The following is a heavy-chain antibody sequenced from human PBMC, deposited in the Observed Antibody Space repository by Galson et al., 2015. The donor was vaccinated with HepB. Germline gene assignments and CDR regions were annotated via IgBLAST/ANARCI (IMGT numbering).Heavy chain of an antibody. D-gene: IGHD2-21*02. Sequence: SVKVSCKVSGYTLTELSMHWVRQAPGKGLEWMGGFDPEDGETIYAQKFQGRVTMTEDTSTDTAYMELSSLRSEDTAVYYCATGDPYYYYAMDVWGQGTTVTVSS. CDR2: FDPEDGET. CDR3: ATGDPYYYYAMDV. CDR1: GYTLTELS. V-gene: IGHV1-24*01. J-gene: IGHJ6*02.